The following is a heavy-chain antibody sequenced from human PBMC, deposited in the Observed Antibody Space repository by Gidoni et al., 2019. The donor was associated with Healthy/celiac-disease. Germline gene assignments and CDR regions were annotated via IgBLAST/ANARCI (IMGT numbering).Heavy chain of an antibody. Sequence: QLQLQESGPGLVKPSETLSLTCTVSGCSISSSSYYWGWIRQPPGKGLEWIGSIYYSGSTYYNPSLKSRVTISVDTSKNQFSLKLSSVTAADTTVYYCARYYYGSGTHDYWGQGTLVTVSS. J-gene: IGHJ4*02. CDR1: GCSISSSSYY. D-gene: IGHD3-10*01. CDR2: IYYSGST. V-gene: IGHV4-39*01. CDR3: ARYYYGSGTHDY.